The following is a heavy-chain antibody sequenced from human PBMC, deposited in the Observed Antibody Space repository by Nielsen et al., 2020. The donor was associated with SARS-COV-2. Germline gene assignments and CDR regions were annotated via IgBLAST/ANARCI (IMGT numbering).Heavy chain of an antibody. CDR1: GYNFPDFW. CDR3: ARTPTGGGLLEY. CDR2: IFPADSDT. J-gene: IGHJ4*02. Sequence: GESLKISCEGSGYNFPDFWIGWARLRPGRPLEWMGMIFPADSDTSYSPSFEGHVTISADTATNTAYLQWSRLKASDSAIYYCARTPTGGGLLEYWGQGTLVTVSS. V-gene: IGHV5-51*01. D-gene: IGHD4-17*01.